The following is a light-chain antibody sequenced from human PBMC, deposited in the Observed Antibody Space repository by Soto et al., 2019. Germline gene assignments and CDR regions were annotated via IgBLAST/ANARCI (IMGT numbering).Light chain of an antibody. Sequence: DIEMTQSPPSVSASVGDRVTITCRASQGISNHLAWFQLKPGKAPKSLIYDVSSLQSRVPSNFSGSVSGTDFTLTISSLQPEDSATYYCQQYHNYPVTFGGGTKVEIK. J-gene: IGKJ4*01. V-gene: IGKV1-16*02. CDR3: QQYHNYPVT. CDR2: DVS. CDR1: QGISNH.